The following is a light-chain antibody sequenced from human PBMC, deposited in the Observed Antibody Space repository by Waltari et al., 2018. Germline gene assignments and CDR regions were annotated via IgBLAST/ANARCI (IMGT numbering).Light chain of an antibody. CDR2: LGS. CDR3: MQALQTPPA. CDR1: QSLLHSNGYTY. Sequence: DIVMTQSPLSLPVTPGEPASTPCRSSQSLLHSNGYTYLDWYLQKPGQSPQLLIYLGSNRASGVPDRFSGSGSGTDFTLKISRVEAEDVGVYYCMQALQTPPAFGGGTKVEIK. V-gene: IGKV2-28*01. J-gene: IGKJ4*01.